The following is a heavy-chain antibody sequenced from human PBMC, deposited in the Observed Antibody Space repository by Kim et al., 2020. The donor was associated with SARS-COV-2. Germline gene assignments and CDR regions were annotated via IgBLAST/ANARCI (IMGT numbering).Heavy chain of an antibody. D-gene: IGHD3-3*01. J-gene: IGHJ5*02. CDR2: ISAYNGNT. CDR3: ARAYDFWSGLNWFDP. V-gene: IGHV1-18*01. CDR1: GYTFTSYA. Sequence: ASVKVSCKASGYTFTSYAIRWVRQAPGQGLEWMGWISAYNGNTNYAQKLQGRVTMTTDTSTSTAYMELRSLRSDDTAVYYCARAYDFWSGLNWFDPWGQGTLVTVSS.